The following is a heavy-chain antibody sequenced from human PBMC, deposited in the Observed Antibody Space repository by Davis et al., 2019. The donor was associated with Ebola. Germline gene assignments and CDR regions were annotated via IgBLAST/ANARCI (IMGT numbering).Heavy chain of an antibody. J-gene: IGHJ4*02. CDR3: TRSGPDY. CDR1: GYTFTSYY. V-gene: IGHV3-73*01. CDR2: IRSKANSYAT. D-gene: IGHD6-25*01. Sequence: SCMASGYTFTSYYMHWVRQASGKGLEWVGRIRSKANSYATAYAASVKGRFTISRDDSKNTAYLQMNSLKTEDTAVYYCTRSGPDYWGQGTLVTVSS.